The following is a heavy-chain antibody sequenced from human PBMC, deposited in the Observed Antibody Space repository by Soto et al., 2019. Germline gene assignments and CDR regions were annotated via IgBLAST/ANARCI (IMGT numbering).Heavy chain of an antibody. Sequence: GGSLRLSCAASVFTFSNSIINWVRQAPGQGLEWVSSISGSSDFLYYADSVKGRFTISRDTATNSLYLQMNSLRAEDTAVYYCATSTWYAFDIWGQGTMVTVSS. CDR1: VFTFSNSI. CDR2: ISGSSDFL. D-gene: IGHD6-13*01. J-gene: IGHJ3*02. CDR3: ATSTWYAFDI. V-gene: IGHV3-21*01.